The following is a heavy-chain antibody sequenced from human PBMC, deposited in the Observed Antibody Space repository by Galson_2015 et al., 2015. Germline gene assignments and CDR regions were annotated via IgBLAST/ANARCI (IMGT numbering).Heavy chain of an antibody. V-gene: IGHV3-33*01. CDR2: IWYDGSEK. J-gene: IGHJ5*02. D-gene: IGHD6-13*01. Sequence: LRLSCAASGFIFSGYGMHWVRQAPGKGLEWVAVIWYDGSEKYYGDSVKGRFTISRDNSKNTLYLQMNSLRVEDTAVYYCARGPSWYSLSWGQGTLVTVFS. CDR3: ARGPSWYSLS. CDR1: GFIFSGYG.